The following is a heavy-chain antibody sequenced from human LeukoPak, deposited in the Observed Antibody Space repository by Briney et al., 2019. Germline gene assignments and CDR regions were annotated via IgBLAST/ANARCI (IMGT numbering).Heavy chain of an antibody. D-gene: IGHD4-17*01. J-gene: IGHJ5*02. Sequence: SETLSLTCTVSGGSISRYYWSWIRQPPGKGLEWIGYIYYSGSTNYNASLRSRVTISVDTSKTHFSLKLSSVTAADTAVYYCARVHDYGDSEGYNWFDPWGQGTLVTVSS. CDR3: ARVHDYGDSEGYNWFDP. CDR2: IYYSGST. CDR1: GGSISRYY. V-gene: IGHV4-59*01.